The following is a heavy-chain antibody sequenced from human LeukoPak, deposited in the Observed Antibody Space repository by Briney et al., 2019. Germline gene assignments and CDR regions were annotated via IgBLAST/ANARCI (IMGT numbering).Heavy chain of an antibody. CDR3: AREDSGWYVDY. CDR2: INPNSGGT. V-gene: IGHV1-2*02. Sequence: GASVKVSCKASGYTFSDYYMHWVRQAPGQGLEWMGWINPNSGGTNYVQKFEGRVTMTRDTSITTAYMELSRLTSDDTAVYYCAREDSGWYVDYWGQGTLVTVSS. D-gene: IGHD6-19*01. CDR1: GYTFSDYY. J-gene: IGHJ4*02.